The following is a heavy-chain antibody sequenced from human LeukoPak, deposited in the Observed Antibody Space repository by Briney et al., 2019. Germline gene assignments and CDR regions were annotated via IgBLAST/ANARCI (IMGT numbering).Heavy chain of an antibody. CDR2: ISYRGRT. CDR3: TRDGGVAVTPLDFDF. J-gene: IGHJ4*02. CDR1: GASISTHY. Sequence: PSETLSLTCTVFGASISTHYWSWIRQSPGKGLEWIGYISYRGRTDYNPSLRSRVTLSVDTSTNQISLRLMSVTAADTAVYYCTRDGGVAVTPLDFDFWGQGTLVTVSS. D-gene: IGHD6-19*01. V-gene: IGHV4-59*11.